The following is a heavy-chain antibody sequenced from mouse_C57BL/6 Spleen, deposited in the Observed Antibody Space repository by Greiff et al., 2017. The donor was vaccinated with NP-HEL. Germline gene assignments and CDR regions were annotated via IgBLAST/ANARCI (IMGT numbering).Heavy chain of an antibody. D-gene: IGHD2-5*01. CDR1: GYTFTSYW. CDR2: IYPGSGST. Sequence: QVQLQQPGAELVKPGASVKMSCKASGYTFTSYWITWVKQRPGQGLEWIGDIYPGSGSTNYNEKFKSQATLTVDTSSSTAYMQLSRLTSEDSAVYYCASPYSNHWYFDVWGTGTTVTVSS. V-gene: IGHV1-55*01. CDR3: ASPYSNHWYFDV. J-gene: IGHJ1*03.